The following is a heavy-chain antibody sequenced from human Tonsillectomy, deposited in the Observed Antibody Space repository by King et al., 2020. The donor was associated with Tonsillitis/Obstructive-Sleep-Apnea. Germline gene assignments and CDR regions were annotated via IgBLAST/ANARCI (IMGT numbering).Heavy chain of an antibody. CDR3: ARDRSNWNYDAFDI. CDR1: GFTFSSYS. Sequence: QLVQSGGGLVKPGGSLRLSCAASGFTFSSYSMNWVRQAPGRGLEWGSSITSSSSYIYYADSLKGRFTISRDNAKNSLYLQMNSLRAEDTAVYYCARDRSNWNYDAFDIWGQGTMVTVSS. J-gene: IGHJ3*02. V-gene: IGHV3-21*01. D-gene: IGHD1-7*01. CDR2: ITSSSSYI.